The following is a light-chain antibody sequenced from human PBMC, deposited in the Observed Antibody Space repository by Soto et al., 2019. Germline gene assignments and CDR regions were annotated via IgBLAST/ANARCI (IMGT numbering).Light chain of an antibody. V-gene: IGLV2-14*01. J-gene: IGLJ1*01. Sequence: QSPLTQPASESGCPGQSITISCTGTSSDVGGYNHVSWYQQHPGKAPKLMIYEVSDRPSGVSSRFSGSKSGNTASLTISGLQAEDEADYYCSSYTSSNTYVFGTGTKVTVL. CDR3: SSYTSSNTYV. CDR2: EVS. CDR1: SSDVGGYNH.